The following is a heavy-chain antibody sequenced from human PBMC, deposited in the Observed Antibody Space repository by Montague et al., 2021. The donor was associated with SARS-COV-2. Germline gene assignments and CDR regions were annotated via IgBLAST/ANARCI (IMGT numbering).Heavy chain of an antibody. Sequence: AISGDSVSSKSVAWNWIRQSPSRGLEWLGRTYYRSKWDSDYAESVKRRLVITPDTSKNQVSLQLNSVIPEDTAVYFCASSGITLTGLDAFDIWGQGTMVTVSS. J-gene: IGHJ3*02. CDR1: GDSVSSKSVA. CDR2: TYYRSKWDS. CDR3: ASSGITLTGLDAFDI. D-gene: IGHD3-9*01. V-gene: IGHV6-1*01.